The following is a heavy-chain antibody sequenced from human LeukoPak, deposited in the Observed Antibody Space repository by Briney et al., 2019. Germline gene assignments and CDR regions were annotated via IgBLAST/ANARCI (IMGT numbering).Heavy chain of an antibody. Sequence: ASVKVCCKASGYSFSSHGISWVRQAPGQGLEWMGWISAYNDHTNYAQNLQGRVTMTADTSTSTAYMELRSLRSDDTAVYYCARVSTPWELLPDFDYWGQGTLVTVSS. J-gene: IGHJ4*02. D-gene: IGHD1-26*01. CDR3: ARVSTPWELLPDFDY. V-gene: IGHV1-18*01. CDR2: ISAYNDHT. CDR1: GYSFSSHG.